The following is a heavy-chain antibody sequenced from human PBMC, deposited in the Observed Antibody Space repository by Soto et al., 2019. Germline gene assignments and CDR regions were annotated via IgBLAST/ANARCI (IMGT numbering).Heavy chain of an antibody. J-gene: IGHJ4*02. V-gene: IGHV3-33*01. CDR3: ARVRPVQYYGGSHFGFAY. Sequence: PGGSLRLSCAASGFTFSSYGMHWVRQAPGKGLEWVAVIWYDGSNKYYADSVKGRFTISRDNSKNTLYLQMNSLRAGDTAVYYCARVRPVQYYGGSHFGFAYWGQGTLVPVSS. CDR1: GFTFSSYG. D-gene: IGHD1-26*01. CDR2: IWYDGSNK.